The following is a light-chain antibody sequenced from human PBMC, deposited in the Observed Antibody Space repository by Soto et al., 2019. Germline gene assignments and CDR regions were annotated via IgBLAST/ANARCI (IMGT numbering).Light chain of an antibody. J-gene: IGKJ4*01. Sequence: DILFTQSPSFLSASVGDRVTITCLASQGISSYLAWYQQKPGKAPKLLIYAASTLQSGVPSRFSGSGSATEFTLTISSLQPEDFATYYCQQLNSYLLFGGGTKV. CDR3: QQLNSYLL. V-gene: IGKV1-9*01. CDR1: QGISSY. CDR2: AAS.